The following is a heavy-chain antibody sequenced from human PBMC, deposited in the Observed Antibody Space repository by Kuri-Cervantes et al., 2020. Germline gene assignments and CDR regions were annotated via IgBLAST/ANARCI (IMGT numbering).Heavy chain of an antibody. CDR2: IYYSGST. CDR3: ARWGYGSGSHRGYDP. CDR1: GGSISSSSYY. J-gene: IGHJ5*02. V-gene: IGHV4-39*01. D-gene: IGHD3-10*01. Sequence: GSLRLSCTVSGGSISSSSYYWGWIRQPPGKGLEWIGSIYYSGSTYYNPSLKSRVTISVDTSKNQFSLKLSSVTAADTAVYYCARWGYGSGSHRGYDPWGHGILVTVSS.